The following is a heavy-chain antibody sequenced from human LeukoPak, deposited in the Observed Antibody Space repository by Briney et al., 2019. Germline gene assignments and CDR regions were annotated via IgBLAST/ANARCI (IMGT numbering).Heavy chain of an antibody. CDR1: GYTLTELS. D-gene: IGHD2-8*01. CDR3: ATAISLMVYAKYFQH. V-gene: IGHV1-24*01. CDR2: FDPEDGET. Sequence: GASVKVSCKVSGYTLTELSMHWVRQAPGKGLEWMGGFDPEDGETIYAQKFQGRVTMTEDTSTDTAYMELSSLRSEDTAVYYCATAISLMVYAKYFQHWGQGTLVTVSS. J-gene: IGHJ1*01.